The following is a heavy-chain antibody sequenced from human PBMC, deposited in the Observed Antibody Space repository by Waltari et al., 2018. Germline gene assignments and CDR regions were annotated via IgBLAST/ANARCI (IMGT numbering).Heavy chain of an antibody. CDR1: GYTFTGYY. V-gene: IGHV1-2*06. J-gene: IGHJ6*03. CDR3: ARDTGPFPYYMDV. CDR2: INPNSGST. D-gene: IGHD1-1*01. Sequence: QVQLVQSGAEVKKPGASVKVSCKASGYTFTGYYMHWVRQAPGQGLEWMGRINPNSGSTNYAQKFQGRVTMTRDTSISTAYMELSRLRSDDTAVYYCARDTGPFPYYMDVWGKGTTVTVSS.